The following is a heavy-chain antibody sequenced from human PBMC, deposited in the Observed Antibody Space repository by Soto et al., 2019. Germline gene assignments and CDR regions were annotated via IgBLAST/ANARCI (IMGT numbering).Heavy chain of an antibody. CDR1: GFTFSNAW. D-gene: IGHD6-13*01. Sequence: PGGSLRLSCAASGFTFSNAWMSWVRQAPGKGLEWVANIKQDGSEKYYVDSVKGRFTISRDNAKNSLYLQMNSLRAEDTAVYYCASPIAAATAGDAFDIWGQGTMVTVSS. V-gene: IGHV3-7*01. CDR2: IKQDGSEK. J-gene: IGHJ3*02. CDR3: ASPIAAATAGDAFDI.